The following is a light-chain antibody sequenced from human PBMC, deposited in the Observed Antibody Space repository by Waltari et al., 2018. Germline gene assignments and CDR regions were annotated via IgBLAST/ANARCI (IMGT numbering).Light chain of an antibody. Sequence: QSALTQPASVSGSPGQSITISCTGTSSDIGTYNYVPCYQQPPGKAPKMMLYEVTTRPSGVSYRFSGSKSGNTASLTISGLRAEDEADYYCSSHANTYNFAHVVFGGGTKLTVL. CDR1: SSDIGTYNY. CDR2: EVT. J-gene: IGLJ2*01. V-gene: IGLV2-23*02. CDR3: SSHANTYNFAHVV.